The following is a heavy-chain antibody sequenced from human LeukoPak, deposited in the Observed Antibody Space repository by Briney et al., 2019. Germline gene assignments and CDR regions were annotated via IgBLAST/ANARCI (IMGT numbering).Heavy chain of an antibody. Sequence: SETLCHTRTVSGGSISSNYWSWIRQPAGKGLEWIGRIYTSGSTNYSPPLKSRVTLSVDTSRNQFSLRLSSVTAADTAVYYCARDGRGSASSWYFDLWGKGSLVTVSS. J-gene: IGHJ4*02. CDR3: ARDGRGSASSWYFDL. V-gene: IGHV4-4*07. CDR1: GGSISSNY. CDR2: IYTSGST. D-gene: IGHD6-13*01.